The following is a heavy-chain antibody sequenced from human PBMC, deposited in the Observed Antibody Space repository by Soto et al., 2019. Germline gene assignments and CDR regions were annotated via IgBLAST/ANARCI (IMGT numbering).Heavy chain of an antibody. CDR1: GGSISSGGYY. CDR3: ARDRYPTSYYYYYMDV. CDR2: IYYSGST. V-gene: IGHV4-31*03. D-gene: IGHD1-20*01. J-gene: IGHJ6*03. Sequence: PSETLSLTCTVSGGSISSGGYYWSWIRQHPGEGLEWIGYIYYSGSTYYNPSLKSRVTISVDTSKNQFSLKLSSVTAADTAVYYCARDRYPTSYYYYYMDVWGKGTTVPSP.